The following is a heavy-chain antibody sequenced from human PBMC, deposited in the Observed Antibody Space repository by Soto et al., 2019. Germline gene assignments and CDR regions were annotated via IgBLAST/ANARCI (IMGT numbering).Heavy chain of an antibody. V-gene: IGHV4-4*02. CDR3: ARASASSILRGVIIN. CDR1: GGSITSDNW. J-gene: IGHJ4*02. D-gene: IGHD3-10*01. CDR2: MYHSGAT. Sequence: QLQLQESGPGLMKPSEPLSLTCAFSGGSITSDNWWNWVRQPPGQGLEWIGEMYHSGATNYSPSLKRRVTILVYKPKNQFSQKRTSVTAADSARYYCARASASSILRGVIINWGQGTLVNVS.